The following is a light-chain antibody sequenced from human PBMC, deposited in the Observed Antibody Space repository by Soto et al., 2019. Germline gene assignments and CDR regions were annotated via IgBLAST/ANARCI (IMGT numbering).Light chain of an antibody. CDR3: QQSNSYALT. CDR2: DAS. CDR1: QGISSA. V-gene: IGKV1-13*02. Sequence: AIQLTQSPSSLSASVGDRVTITCRASQGISSALAWYQQKPGKAPKLLIYDASSLESGVPSRVSGSGSGTDFTLTISSLQPEDFATYYCQQSNSYALTFGGGTKVEIK. J-gene: IGKJ4*01.